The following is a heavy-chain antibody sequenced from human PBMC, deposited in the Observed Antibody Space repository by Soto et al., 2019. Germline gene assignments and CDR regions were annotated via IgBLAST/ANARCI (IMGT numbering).Heavy chain of an antibody. D-gene: IGHD3-3*01. CDR1: GYTFTGYY. J-gene: IGHJ4*02. CDR2: INPNSGGT. Sequence: ASVKVSCKASGYTFTGYYMHWVRQAPGQGLEWMGWINPNSGGTNYAQKFQGRVTMTRDTSISTAYMELSRLRSDDTAVYYCAVARGYAIFGAGSYDYWGQGTLVTVSS. CDR3: AVARGYAIFGAGSYDY. V-gene: IGHV1-2*02.